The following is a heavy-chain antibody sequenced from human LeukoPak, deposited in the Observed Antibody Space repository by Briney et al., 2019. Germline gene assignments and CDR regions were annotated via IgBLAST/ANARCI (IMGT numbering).Heavy chain of an antibody. V-gene: IGHV4-4*07. CDR1: GGSISSYY. Sequence: SETLSLTCTVSGGSISSYYWSWIRQPAGKGLEWIGRIYTSGSTNYNPSLKSRVTMSVDTSKNQFSLKLSSVTAADTAVYYCARLVVVAAKAVSYYMDVWGKGTTVTVSS. CDR2: IYTSGST. D-gene: IGHD2-15*01. J-gene: IGHJ6*03. CDR3: ARLVVVAAKAVSYYMDV.